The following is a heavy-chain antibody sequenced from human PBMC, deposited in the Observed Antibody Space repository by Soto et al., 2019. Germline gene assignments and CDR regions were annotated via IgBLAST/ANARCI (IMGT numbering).Heavy chain of an antibody. J-gene: IGHJ5*02. D-gene: IGHD6-13*01. CDR2: TYYRSKWYY. CDR3: ARGGGTSRSWYAS. CDR1: GDSVSSSIAA. V-gene: IGHV6-1*01. Sequence: PSQTLSLTCAISGDSVSSSIAAWNWIRQSPSRGLEWLGRTYYRSKWYYDYAVSVKSRISINPDTSKNQFSLQLNSVTPEDTAVYYCARGGGTSRSWYASWGQGSLVTVSS.